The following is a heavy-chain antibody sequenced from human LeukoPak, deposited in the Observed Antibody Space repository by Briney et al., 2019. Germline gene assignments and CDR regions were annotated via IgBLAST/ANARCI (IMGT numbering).Heavy chain of an antibody. Sequence: GGSLRLSCAASGFTFSSYGMHWVLQAPGKGLEWVAVISYDGSNKYYADSVKGRFTISRDNSKNTLYLQMNSLRAEDTAVYYCARDKSCSGGSCYYFDYWGQGTLVTVSS. D-gene: IGHD2-15*01. V-gene: IGHV3-30-3*01. CDR2: ISYDGSNK. J-gene: IGHJ4*02. CDR1: GFTFSSYG. CDR3: ARDKSCSGGSCYYFDY.